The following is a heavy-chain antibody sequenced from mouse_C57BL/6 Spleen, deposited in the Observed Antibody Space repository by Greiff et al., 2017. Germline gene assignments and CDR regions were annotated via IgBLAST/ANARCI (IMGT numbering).Heavy chain of an antibody. J-gene: IGHJ2*01. V-gene: IGHV1-15*01. CDR1: GYTFTDYE. CDR2: IDPETGGT. D-gene: IGHD4-1*01. Sequence: QVQLQQSGAELVRPGASVTLSCKASGYTFTDYEMHWVKQTPVHGLEWIGAIDPETGGTAYNQKFKGKAILTADKSSSTAYMELRSLTSEYSAVYYCTKEPDWDGYYFDYWGQGTTRTVSS. CDR3: TKEPDWDGYYFDY.